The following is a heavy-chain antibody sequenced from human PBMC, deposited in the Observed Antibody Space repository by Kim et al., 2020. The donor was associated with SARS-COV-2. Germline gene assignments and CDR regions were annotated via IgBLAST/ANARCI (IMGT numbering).Heavy chain of an antibody. Sequence: GGSLRLSCEASGYTFDNHWMTWVRQAPGKGLEWVASIKQDGSDNYYLGSVEGEFNISRDNAKNSLVLQMNRLRAEDTAVYYCARDRTEYYDILTGYYHGMDVWGQGTTVAVSS. V-gene: IGHV3-7*01. CDR3: ARDRTEYYDILTGYYHGMDV. D-gene: IGHD3-9*01. CDR1: GYTFDNHW. CDR2: IKQDGSDN. J-gene: IGHJ6*02.